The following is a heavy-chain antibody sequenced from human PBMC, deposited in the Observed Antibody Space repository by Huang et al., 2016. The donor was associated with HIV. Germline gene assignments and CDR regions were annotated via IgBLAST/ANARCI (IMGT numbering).Heavy chain of an antibody. CDR2: VYQSVCT. CDR3: ASQHIGAAATWF. Sequence: QLQLQESGPGQVKPSETLSLTCTVSGDFISSTNYYWGWIRQSPGKGLEWVGGVYQSVCTNYNPSLKSRVTLSVDTSRNQFSLRLNSVTAADTAVYYCASQHIGAAATWFWGRGTQVAVSS. V-gene: IGHV4-39*01. J-gene: IGHJ4*02. CDR1: GDFISSTNYY. D-gene: IGHD6-13*01.